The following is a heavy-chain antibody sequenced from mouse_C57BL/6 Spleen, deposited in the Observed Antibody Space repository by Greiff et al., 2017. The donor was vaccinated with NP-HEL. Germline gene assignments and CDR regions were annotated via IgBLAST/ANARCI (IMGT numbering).Heavy chain of an antibody. Sequence: QVQLQQSGAELVRPGASVTLSCKASGYTFTDYEMHWVKQTPVHGLEWIGAIDPETGGTAYNQKFKGKAILTADKSSSTAYMELRSLTSEDSAVYYCTTSQRYAMDDWGKGTSVTVAS. J-gene: IGHJ4*01. CDR2: IDPETGGT. V-gene: IGHV1-15*01. CDR3: TTSQRYAMDD. CDR1: GYTFTDYE.